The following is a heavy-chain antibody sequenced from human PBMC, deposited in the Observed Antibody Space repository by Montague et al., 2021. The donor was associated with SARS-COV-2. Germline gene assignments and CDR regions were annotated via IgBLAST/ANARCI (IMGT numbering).Heavy chain of an antibody. V-gene: IGHV4-34*01. CDR3: TRGAPGY. J-gene: IGHJ4*02. CDR2: ISHSGSA. Sequence: SETLSLTCAVYGGSFSDYKWTWIRQSPGRGLEWLGQISHSGSANYNPSLKSRVTISVDTAKNQFSPKLTSVNVADMAVYYCTRGAPGYWGQGTLVTVSS. CDR1: GGSFSDYK.